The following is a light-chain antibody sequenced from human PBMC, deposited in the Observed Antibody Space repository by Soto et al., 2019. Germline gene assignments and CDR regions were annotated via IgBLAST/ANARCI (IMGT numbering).Light chain of an antibody. Sequence: EIVMTQSPATLSVSPGEKATLSCRASQSVTSYLAWYQQTPGQAPRLLIQGASARATVVPARFSGSGSGTEFTLPISSLQSEDFAVYYCQQYSNWPWTFGQGTKVEI. CDR1: QSVTSY. CDR3: QQYSNWPWT. J-gene: IGKJ1*01. CDR2: GAS. V-gene: IGKV3-15*01.